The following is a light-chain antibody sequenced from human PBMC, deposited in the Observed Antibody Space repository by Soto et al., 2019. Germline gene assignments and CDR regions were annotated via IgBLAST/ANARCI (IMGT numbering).Light chain of an antibody. CDR3: QQYGSSSYT. CDR1: QSVSNSF. J-gene: IGKJ2*01. Sequence: EIVLTQSPGTLSLSPGERATLSCRASQSVSNSFLAWYQQKPGQAPRLLVYGTSSRATGIPDRFSGTGSGTDFTLTISRLEPEDFAVYYCQQYGSSSYTFGLGTKLEIK. CDR2: GTS. V-gene: IGKV3-20*01.